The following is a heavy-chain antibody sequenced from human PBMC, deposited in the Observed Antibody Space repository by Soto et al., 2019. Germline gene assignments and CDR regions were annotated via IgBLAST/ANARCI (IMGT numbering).Heavy chain of an antibody. Sequence: PGGSLRLSCAASGFTFTTAWINWVRQAPGKGLEWVSFISSRGSSIYYADSVKGRFTISRDNAKNSLYLQMNSLRVEDTAVYYCARDPYTLEFGWFDPLGLGNLLTISS. CDR2: ISSRGSSI. CDR3: ARDPYTLEFGWFDP. D-gene: IGHD2-2*02. J-gene: IGHJ5*02. V-gene: IGHV3-21*01. CDR1: GFTFTTAW.